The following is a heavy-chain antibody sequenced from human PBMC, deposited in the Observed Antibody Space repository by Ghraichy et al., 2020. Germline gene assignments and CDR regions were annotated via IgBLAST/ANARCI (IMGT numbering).Heavy chain of an antibody. CDR1: GFTFSSYG. CDR3: AKDRDYYDSSGYYYGTFIDY. CDR2: ISYDGSNK. J-gene: IGHJ4*02. V-gene: IGHV3-30*18. Sequence: GGSLRLSCAASGFTFSSYGMHWVRQAPGKGLEWVAVISYDGSNKYYADSVKGRFTISRDNSKNTLYLQMNSLRAEDTAVYYCAKDRDYYDSSGYYYGTFIDYWGQGTLVTVTS. D-gene: IGHD3-22*01.